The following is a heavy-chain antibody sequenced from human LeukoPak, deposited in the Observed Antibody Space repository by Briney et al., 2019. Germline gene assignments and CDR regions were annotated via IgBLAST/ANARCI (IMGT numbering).Heavy chain of an antibody. CDR3: TLFGNGWFDP. CDR1: GGSISSGGYS. CDR2: IYHSGST. V-gene: IGHV4-30-2*01. Sequence: SETLSLTCAVSGGSISSGGYSWSWIRQPPGKGLGWIGYIYHSGSTYYNPSLKSRVTISVDRSKNQFSLKLSSVTAADTAVYYCTLFGNGWFDPWGQGTLVTVSS. D-gene: IGHD1-1*01. J-gene: IGHJ5*02.